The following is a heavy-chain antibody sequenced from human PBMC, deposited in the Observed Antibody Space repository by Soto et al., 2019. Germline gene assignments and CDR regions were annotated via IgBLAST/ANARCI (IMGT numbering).Heavy chain of an antibody. J-gene: IGHJ6*04. V-gene: IGHV4-61*08. Sequence: SETLSLTSTFSGGSISSGGYCRSWIRQPPGKGLEWIGYIYYSGNTNYNPSLKSRVTISVDTSKNQFSLKLTSVTAADTALYYCARHGGLCSGGRGNGHSYSYPEVWVKGTTDTVTP. CDR3: ARHGGLCSGGRGNGHSYSYPEV. D-gene: IGHD2-15*01. CDR1: GGSISSGGYC. CDR2: IYYSGNT.